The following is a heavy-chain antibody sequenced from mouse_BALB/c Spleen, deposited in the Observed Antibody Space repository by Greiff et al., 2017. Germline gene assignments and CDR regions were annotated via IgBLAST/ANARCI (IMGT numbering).Heavy chain of an antibody. CDR1: GYTFSSYW. V-gene: IGHV1-9*01. CDR3: ARRGTKYYYAMDY. D-gene: IGHD2-14*01. CDR2: ILPGSGST. Sequence: VQLQQSGAELMKPGASVKISCKATGYTFSSYWIEWVKQRPGHGLEWIGEILPGSGSTNYNEKFKGKATFTADTSSNTAYMQLSSLTSEDSAVYYCARRGTKYYYAMDYWGQGTSVTVSS. J-gene: IGHJ4*01.